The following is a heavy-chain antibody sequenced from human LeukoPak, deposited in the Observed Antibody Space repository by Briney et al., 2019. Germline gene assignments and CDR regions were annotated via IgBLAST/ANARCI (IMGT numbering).Heavy chain of an antibody. CDR3: TREIGYNSFDY. D-gene: IGHD5-24*01. CDR1: GFTFGDYA. V-gene: IGHV3-49*04. J-gene: IGHJ4*02. CDR2: IRSKAYGGTT. Sequence: GGSLRLSCTASGFTFGDYAMGWARQAPGKGLEWVGFIRSKAYGGTTEYAASVKGRFTVSRDDSKSIAYLQMNSLKTEDTAVYYCTREIGYNSFDYWGQGTLVTVSS.